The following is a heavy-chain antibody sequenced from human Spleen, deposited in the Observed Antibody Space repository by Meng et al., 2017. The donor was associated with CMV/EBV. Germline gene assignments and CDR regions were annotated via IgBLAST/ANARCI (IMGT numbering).Heavy chain of an antibody. D-gene: IGHD5-12*01. V-gene: IGHV4-4*02. Sequence: QVQLQESGPGLVKPSGTLSLTCAVSGGSISISTWWSWVRQPPGKGLEWIGYIHYSGTTYYNPSLKSRIAISLDTSKNQFSLNLNSVTAADAAVYYCARDSPGGYGYFDSWGQGTLVTVSS. CDR2: IHYSGTT. CDR1: GGSISISTW. CDR3: ARDSPGGYGYFDS. J-gene: IGHJ4*02.